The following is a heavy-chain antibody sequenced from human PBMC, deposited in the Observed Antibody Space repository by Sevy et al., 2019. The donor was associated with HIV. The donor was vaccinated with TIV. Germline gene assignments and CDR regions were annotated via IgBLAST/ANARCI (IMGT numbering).Heavy chain of an antibody. CDR3: ARDRDVTFGGGDAFDI. Sequence: ASVKVSCKASGGTFDTYSISWLRQAPGQGPEWLGGTTPMFATASYAQKFQGRVTIAADKSTNTAYMELRSLTSEDSVVYYCARDRDVTFGGGDAFDIWGQGTKVTVSS. V-gene: IGHV1-69*06. CDR1: GGTFDTYS. D-gene: IGHD3-16*01. CDR2: TTPMFATA. J-gene: IGHJ3*02.